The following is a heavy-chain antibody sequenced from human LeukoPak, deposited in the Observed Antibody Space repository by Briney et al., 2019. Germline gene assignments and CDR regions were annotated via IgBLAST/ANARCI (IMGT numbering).Heavy chain of an antibody. V-gene: IGHV4-34*01. CDR2: INHSGST. D-gene: IGHD2-2*01. J-gene: IGHJ4*02. CDR3: ARLLSSTSFSFDY. CDR1: GGSFSGYY. Sequence: SSETLSLTCAVYGGSFSGYYWSWIRQPPGKGLEWIGEINHSGSTNYNPSLKSRVTISVDTSKNQFSLKLSSVTAADTAVYYCARLLSSTSFSFDYWGQGTLVTVSS.